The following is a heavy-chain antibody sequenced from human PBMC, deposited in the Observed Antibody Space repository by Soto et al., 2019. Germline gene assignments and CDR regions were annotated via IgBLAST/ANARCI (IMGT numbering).Heavy chain of an antibody. CDR3: ALAMLRGIIVFDY. CDR1: GYTFSNYP. D-gene: IGHD3-10*01. J-gene: IGHJ4*02. CDR2: INAGNGDT. Sequence: QVQLVQSGAEVKKPGASVKVSCKTSGYTFSNYPVHWVRQAPGQRLEWMGWINAGNGDTKYSQKFQGGVTINRDTSASTAYMEVSSLRSEDTAVYYCALAMLRGIIVFDYWGQGTLVTVSS. V-gene: IGHV1-3*01.